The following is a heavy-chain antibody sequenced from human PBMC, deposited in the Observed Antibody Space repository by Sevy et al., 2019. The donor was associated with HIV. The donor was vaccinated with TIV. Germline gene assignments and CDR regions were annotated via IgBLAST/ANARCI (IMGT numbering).Heavy chain of an antibody. CDR2: ISYDGNIQ. Sequence: GGSLRLSCAASGLTFSTYGMRWVRQAPGKGLEWVAVISYDGNIQYYADSVKGRFTVSRDNPKNTLYLQMNSLRAEDSAVYYCAKDQGGYNYAPGYWGQGTLVTVSS. J-gene: IGHJ4*02. CDR3: AKDQGGYNYAPGY. CDR1: GLTFSTYG. D-gene: IGHD5-18*01. V-gene: IGHV3-30*18.